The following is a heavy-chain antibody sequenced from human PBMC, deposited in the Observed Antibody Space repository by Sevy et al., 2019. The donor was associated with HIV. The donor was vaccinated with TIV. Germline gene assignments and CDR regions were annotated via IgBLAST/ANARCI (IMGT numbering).Heavy chain of an antibody. V-gene: IGHV3-30-3*01. CDR3: SREFTGWDLHLDH. CDR1: GFAFSTHA. Sequence: GGSLRLSCVASGFAFSTHAMHWVRQAPDKGLEWVAVISYDGTNKNYGDSVNDRFTISRDNSKNTLYLQMNSLRVDDTAVSYCSREFTGWDLHLDHWGQGTRVTVSS. J-gene: IGHJ4*02. CDR2: ISYDGTNK. D-gene: IGHD1-26*01.